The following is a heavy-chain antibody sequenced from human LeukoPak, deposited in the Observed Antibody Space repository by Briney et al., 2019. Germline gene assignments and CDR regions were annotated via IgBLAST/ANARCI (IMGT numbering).Heavy chain of an antibody. D-gene: IGHD6-13*01. J-gene: IGHJ4*02. CDR1: GGSFSGYY. V-gene: IGHV4-34*01. CDR3: ARGRIAAAPGPLDY. Sequence: PSETLSLTCAVYGGSFSGYYWSWIRQPPGKGLEWIGEINHSGSTNYNPSLKSRVTISVDTSKNQFSLKLSSVTAADTAVYYCARGRIAAAPGPLDYWGQETLVTVSS. CDR2: INHSGST.